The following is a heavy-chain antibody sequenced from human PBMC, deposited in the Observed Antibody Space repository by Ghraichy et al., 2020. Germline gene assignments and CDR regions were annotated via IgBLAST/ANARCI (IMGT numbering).Heavy chain of an antibody. CDR1: GFTFSSYW. CDR3: ARDLSRSSGDYSPPYFDY. V-gene: IGHV3-7*01. Sequence: GESLNISCAASGFTFSSYWMTWVRQAPGKGLEWVANIKQDGRERYYVGSVRGRFTVSRDNAETSLYLQMNSLRAEDTAVYYCARDLSRSSGDYSPPYFDYWGQGTLVTVSS. J-gene: IGHJ4*02. CDR2: IKQDGRER. D-gene: IGHD3-22*01.